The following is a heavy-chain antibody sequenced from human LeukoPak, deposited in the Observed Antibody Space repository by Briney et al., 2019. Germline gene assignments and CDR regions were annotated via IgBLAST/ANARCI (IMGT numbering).Heavy chain of an antibody. J-gene: IGHJ4*02. CDR2: NYDTGTT. Sequence: PSETLALTCTVSVDSISSHYWSWIRQPPGKGLEWIAYNYDTGTTVSNPSLKSRVSMSLDRSKNEFSLQLTSVTAADTAVYYCAGIWYSSGYYFDYWGQGTLVTVSS. CDR1: VDSISSHY. D-gene: IGHD6-19*01. V-gene: IGHV4-59*11. CDR3: AGIWYSSGYYFDY.